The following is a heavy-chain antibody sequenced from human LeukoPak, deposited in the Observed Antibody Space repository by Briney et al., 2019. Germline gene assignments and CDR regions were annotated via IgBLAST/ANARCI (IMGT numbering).Heavy chain of an antibody. CDR3: TRDRFYAMDA. Sequence: GGSLRLSCAASGFTFNTYWMNWVRQAPGKGLEWVANIKQDGSDKYYAESVRGRFTISKDNAKNSLYLQMNSLRAEDTGVYYCTRDRFYAMDAWGQGTTVTVSS. V-gene: IGHV3-7*01. CDR2: IKQDGSDK. J-gene: IGHJ6*02. CDR1: GFTFNTYW.